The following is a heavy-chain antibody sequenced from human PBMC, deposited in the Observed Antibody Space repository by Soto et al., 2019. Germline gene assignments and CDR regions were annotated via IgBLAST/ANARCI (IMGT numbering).Heavy chain of an antibody. J-gene: IGHJ4*02. CDR1: GFTFGDYA. V-gene: IGHV3-49*05. D-gene: IGHD3-10*01. Sequence: EVQLLESGGGLVKPGRSLRLSCTTSGFTFGDYAMSCFRQAPGKGLEWVGFIRSKAFGGTTEYAASVKGRFTISRDVSKSIAYLQMNSLKTEHTAVYYCTGAITMVRVHFDNWGQLTLITVSS. CDR3: TGAITMVRVHFDN. CDR2: IRSKAFGGTT.